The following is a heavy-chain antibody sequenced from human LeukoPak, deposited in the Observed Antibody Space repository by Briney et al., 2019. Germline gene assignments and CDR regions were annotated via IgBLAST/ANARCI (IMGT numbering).Heavy chain of an antibody. J-gene: IGHJ4*02. CDR3: ARDPTTVVTVPYYFDF. Sequence: SETLSLTCAVYGGSFTGCFWNWIRQSPGKGLEWIAEINDRGTTNYNPLLKSRVTISVDTSKNQFSLKLTSVTAADTGVYYCARDPTTVVTVPYYFDFWGQGTPVTVSS. V-gene: IGHV4-34*01. CDR1: GGSFTGCF. CDR2: INDRGTT. D-gene: IGHD4-23*01.